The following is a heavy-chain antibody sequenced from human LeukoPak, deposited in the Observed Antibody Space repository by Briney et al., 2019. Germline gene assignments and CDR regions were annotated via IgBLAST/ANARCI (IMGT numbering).Heavy chain of an antibody. Sequence: AGGSLRLSCAASGFTVTGNYMSWVRQAPGKGLEWVSVIYSGGSTYYADSVKGRFTISRDNAKNSLYLQMNSLRAEDTAVYYCARDSPRFYGSGSYPDYWGQGTLVTVSS. D-gene: IGHD3-10*01. J-gene: IGHJ4*02. CDR3: ARDSPRFYGSGSYPDY. V-gene: IGHV3-53*01. CDR2: IYSGGST. CDR1: GFTVTGNY.